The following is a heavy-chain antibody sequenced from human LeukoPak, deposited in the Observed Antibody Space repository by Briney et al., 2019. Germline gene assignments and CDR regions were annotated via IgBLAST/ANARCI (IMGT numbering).Heavy chain of an antibody. CDR3: ARNLTGGYGMDI. V-gene: IGHV1-2*04. D-gene: IGHD1-1*01. J-gene: IGHJ6*02. CDR1: GYTFTSYA. Sequence: ASVKVSCKASGYTFTSYAMNWVRQAPGQGLEWMGWINPNSGGTNYAQKFQGWVTMTRDTSISTAYMELSRLRSDDTAVYYCARNLTGGYGMDIWGQGTTVTVSS. CDR2: INPNSGGT.